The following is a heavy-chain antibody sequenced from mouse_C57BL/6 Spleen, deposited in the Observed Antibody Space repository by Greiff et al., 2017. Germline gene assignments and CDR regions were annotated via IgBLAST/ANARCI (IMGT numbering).Heavy chain of an antibody. Sequence: VQLQQSGPELVKPGASVKIPCKASGYTFTDYNMDWVKQSHGKSLEWIGDINPNNGGTIYNQKFKGKATLTVDKSSSTAYMELRSLTSEDTAVYYCARGEYYYGSSFAWFAYWGQGTLVTVSA. V-gene: IGHV1-18*01. J-gene: IGHJ3*01. CDR2: INPNNGGT. CDR1: GYTFTDYN. D-gene: IGHD1-1*01. CDR3: ARGEYYYGSSFAWFAY.